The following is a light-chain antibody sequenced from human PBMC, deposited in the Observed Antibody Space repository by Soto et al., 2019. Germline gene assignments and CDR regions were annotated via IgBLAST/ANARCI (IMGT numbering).Light chain of an antibody. Sequence: QSVLTQPASVSGSPGQSITISCTGTRSDIGGYNYVSWYQQHPGKAPKLILFDFNSRPSGVSNRFSGSKSGNTASLTISGLQAEDEADYYCSSYTSSNTRTFAEGTKLTVL. CDR3: SSYTSSNTRT. V-gene: IGLV2-14*01. CDR2: DFN. CDR1: RSDIGGYNY. J-gene: IGLJ2*01.